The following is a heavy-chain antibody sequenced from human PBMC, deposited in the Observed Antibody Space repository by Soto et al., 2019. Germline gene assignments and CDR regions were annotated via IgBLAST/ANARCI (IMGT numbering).Heavy chain of an antibody. CDR2: ISAYNGNT. Sequence: ASVKVSCKASGYTFSSYGMSWVRQAPGQGLEWMGWISAYNGNTNYAQKLQGRVTMTTDTSTSTAYMELTSLRSDDTAVYYCAREGGERAANWFDPWGQGTLVTVSS. V-gene: IGHV1-18*04. CDR1: GYTFSSYG. J-gene: IGHJ5*02. CDR3: AREGGERAANWFDP.